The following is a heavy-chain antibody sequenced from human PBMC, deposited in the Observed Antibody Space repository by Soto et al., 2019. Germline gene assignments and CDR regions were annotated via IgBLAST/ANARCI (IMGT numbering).Heavy chain of an antibody. D-gene: IGHD2-2*01. CDR1: GFMFSSFA. CDR3: AKDSKSVSVSAARVYGMDV. CDR2: TRSNGEHK. V-gene: IGHV3-23*01. Sequence: EVQILESGGGMVQPGGSLRLSCAGSGFMFSSFAMTWVRQAPGKGLEWVSTTRSNGEHKYYADSVKGRFTVSRDNSKNTLFLEMSSLRAEDSAIYYCAKDSKSVSVSAARVYGMDVWGQGTTVTVSS. J-gene: IGHJ6*02.